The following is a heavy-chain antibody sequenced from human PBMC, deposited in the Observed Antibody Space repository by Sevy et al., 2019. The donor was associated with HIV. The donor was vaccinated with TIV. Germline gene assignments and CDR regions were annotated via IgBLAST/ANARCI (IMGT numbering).Heavy chain of an antibody. D-gene: IGHD6-13*01. V-gene: IGHV4-39*01. J-gene: IGHJ1*01. CDR3: ARRVAAAGQGNEYFQH. CDR2: ISYGGST. Sequence: SETLSLTCTVSGGSITDKKYYWAWIRQPPGKGLEWIGSISYGGSTYYNPSLQSRFTLSVDTGKNQFSLNLSSVTAADTAKYYCARRVAAAGQGNEYFQHWGRGTLVTVSS. CDR1: GGSITDKKYY.